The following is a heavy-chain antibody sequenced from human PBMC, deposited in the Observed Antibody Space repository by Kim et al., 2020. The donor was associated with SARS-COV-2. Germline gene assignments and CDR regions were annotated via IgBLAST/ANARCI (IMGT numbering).Heavy chain of an antibody. CDR2: IRSKTYGETT. J-gene: IGHJ4*02. V-gene: IGHV3-49*03. CDR1: GFTFGDYG. Sequence: GGSLRLSCAASGFTFGDYGMSWFRQAPGKGLEWVGFIRSKTYGETTEDAASVKGRFIISRDDSKSIAYLQMNSLKTEDTAVYYCSRETTKYNWNDDPDFDYWGQGTLVTVSS. CDR3: SRETTKYNWNDDPDFDY. D-gene: IGHD1-20*01.